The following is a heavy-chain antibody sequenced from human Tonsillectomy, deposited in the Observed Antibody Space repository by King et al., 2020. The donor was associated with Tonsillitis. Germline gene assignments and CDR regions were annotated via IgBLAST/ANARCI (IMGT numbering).Heavy chain of an antibody. CDR2: IIPILCIA. J-gene: IGHJ6*03. Sequence: QLVQSGAEVKKSGSSGKVSCKASGGTFSTYAISWVRQAPGQGLEWMGRIIPILCIANYAQKFQGRVTITADKSTSTAYMELSSLRSEDTAVYYCANCSGGSCYSSDYYYYMDVWGKGTTVTVSS. D-gene: IGHD2-15*01. CDR1: GGTFSTYA. V-gene: IGHV1-69*04. CDR3: ANCSGGSCYSSDYYYYMDV.